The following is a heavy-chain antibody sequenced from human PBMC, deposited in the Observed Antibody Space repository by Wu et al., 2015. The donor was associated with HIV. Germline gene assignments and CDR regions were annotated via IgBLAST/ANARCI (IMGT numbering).Heavy chain of an antibody. J-gene: IGHJ4*02. V-gene: IGHV1-18*01. CDR2: ITPYTAYT. Sequence: QVHMVQSGTEVKKPGASVKVSCKASGYTFTSYGITWVRQAPGQGLEWMGWITPYTAYTKYAQKFQGRVTMTTDTSTSTAYMELRSLRSDDTAVYFCARHGANLVRENIFCTIGVQGTLVTVSS. CDR3: ARHGANLVRENIFCTI. D-gene: IGHD3-10*01. CDR1: GYTFTSYG.